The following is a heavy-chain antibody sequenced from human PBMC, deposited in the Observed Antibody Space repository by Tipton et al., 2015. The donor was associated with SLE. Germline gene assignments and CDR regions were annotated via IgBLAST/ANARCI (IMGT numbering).Heavy chain of an antibody. CDR3: ARAADIVVGPLYHHYMYV. D-gene: IGHD2-2*01. Sequence: TLSLTYTVSGGSISSSTYYWGWIRQPPGKGLEWIGSVYYTGNTYYNPSLKSRVTISVDTSKNQFSLKLSSVTATDTAVYYCARAADIVVGPLYHHYMYVWGKGTTVTVSS. CDR2: VYYTGNT. V-gene: IGHV4-39*07. CDR1: GGSISSSTYY. J-gene: IGHJ6*03.